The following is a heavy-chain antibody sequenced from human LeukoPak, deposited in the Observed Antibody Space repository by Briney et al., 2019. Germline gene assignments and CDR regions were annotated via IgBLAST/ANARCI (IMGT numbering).Heavy chain of an antibody. J-gene: IGHJ4*02. CDR2: DGSNK. Sequence: GGSLRLSCAASGFTFSSYGMHWVRQAPGKGLERAAYDGSNKYYGDSVKGRFTISRDNSKNTLYLQMNSLRAEDTAVYYCARDFTGIDYWGQGTLVTVSS. CDR3: ARDFTGIDY. V-gene: IGHV3-33*01. CDR1: GFTFSSYG. D-gene: IGHD3-10*01.